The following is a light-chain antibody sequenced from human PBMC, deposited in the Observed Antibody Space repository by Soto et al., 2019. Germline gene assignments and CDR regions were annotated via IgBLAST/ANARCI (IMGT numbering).Light chain of an antibody. V-gene: IGKV1-33*01. Sequence: DIQMTQSPSSLSASIGDRVSITCQASQDITKYLNWYQQKLGTAPKLLIYDASNLETGVPSRFSGSGSGTEFTFTISSLQAEDFATYYCQQYGNFPLTFGRGTKVEIK. J-gene: IGKJ4*01. CDR3: QQYGNFPLT. CDR2: DAS. CDR1: QDITKY.